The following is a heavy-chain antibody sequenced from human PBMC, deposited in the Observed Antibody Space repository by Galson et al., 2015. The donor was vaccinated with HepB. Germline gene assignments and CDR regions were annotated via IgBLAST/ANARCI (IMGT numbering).Heavy chain of an antibody. CDR2: IIPILDVT. D-gene: IGHD2-21*01. V-gene: IGHV1-69*10. Sequence: SVKVSCKASGGTFNSYGFSWVRQAPGQGLEWMGGIIPILDVTNYAEKLKGRVTITADTSTRTAYMELHSLTSDDTAIYYCATLDNDDSIPRGADFYYYMGVWGKGTAVTVSS. CDR1: GGTFNSYG. CDR3: ATLDNDDSIPRGADFYYYMGV. J-gene: IGHJ6*03.